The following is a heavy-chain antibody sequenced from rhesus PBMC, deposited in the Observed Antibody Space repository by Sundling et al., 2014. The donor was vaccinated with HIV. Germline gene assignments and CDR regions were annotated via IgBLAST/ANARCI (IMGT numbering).Heavy chain of an antibody. V-gene: IGHV4-169*01. Sequence: QVQLQESGPGLVKPSETLSLTCAVSGGSISNIYWSWIRQAPGKGLEWIGYISGSGSSSNYSPSLKSRVTLSVDTSKNQFSLKLSSVTAADTAVYYCARGGQRLYGLDSWGQGVVVTVSS. D-gene: IGHD6-31*01. CDR3: ARGGQRLYGLDS. CDR1: GGSISNIY. CDR2: ISGSGSSS. J-gene: IGHJ6*01.